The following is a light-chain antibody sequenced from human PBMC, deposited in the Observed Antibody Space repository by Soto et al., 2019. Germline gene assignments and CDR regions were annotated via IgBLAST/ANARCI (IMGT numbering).Light chain of an antibody. V-gene: IGKV1-33*01. J-gene: IGKJ4*01. CDR3: QQYDQVPIT. CDR1: QDISKY. CDR2: DVF. Sequence: DIQMTQSASSLPASVGDTVTISCQASQDISKYLNWFQQKPGKAPKLLIYDVFNVETGVPSRFSGRGSGTEFTLIISNLQPEDFATYYCQQYDQVPITFGGGTKVDI.